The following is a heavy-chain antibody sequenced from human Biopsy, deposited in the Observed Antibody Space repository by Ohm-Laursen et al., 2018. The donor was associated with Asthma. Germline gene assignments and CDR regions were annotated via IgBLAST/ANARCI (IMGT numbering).Heavy chain of an antibody. D-gene: IGHD3-22*01. V-gene: IGHV3-9*01. Sequence: SSLRLSCAASGFSFDDCAMHWVRQAPGKGLEWVSSISWNSGNIDYADSVKGRFTISRDNAKNPLYLQMQSLRPEDTAFYYCAKSADYYDSTDYLDFWGRGTLVTVSS. J-gene: IGHJ4*01. CDR2: ISWNSGNI. CDR1: GFSFDDCA. CDR3: AKSADYYDSTDYLDF.